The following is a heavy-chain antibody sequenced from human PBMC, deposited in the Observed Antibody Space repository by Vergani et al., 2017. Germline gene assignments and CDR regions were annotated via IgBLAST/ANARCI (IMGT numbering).Heavy chain of an antibody. CDR1: GFTLSSHA. CDR3: ARSGYCAHGVCYMTYYYYMDV. D-gene: IGHD2-8*01. J-gene: IGHJ6*03. V-gene: IGHV3-33*08. CDR2: IWYDGSKE. Sequence: VQMVESGGGLVKPGGSLRLSCVASGFTLSSHAMHWVRQAPGKGLEWVAFIWYDGSKEYYADSVKGRFTISRDNSKNTLYLQMNNLRAADTAVYYCARSGYCAHGVCYMTYYYYMDVWGKGTAVTVSS.